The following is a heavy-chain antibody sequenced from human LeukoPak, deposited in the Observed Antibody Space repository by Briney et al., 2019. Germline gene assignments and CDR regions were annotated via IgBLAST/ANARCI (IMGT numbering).Heavy chain of an antibody. CDR2: ISPYNGNT. CDR3: ATEGGWGPTDYGDHVF. V-gene: IGHV1-18*01. J-gene: IGHJ4*02. Sequence: ASVKVSCKASGYTFSIYGVTWVRQAPGQGLEWMGWISPYNGNTNYAQKVQGRVTMTTDTSTSTAYMELRSLRSDDTAVYYCATEGGWGPTDYGDHVFWGQGTLVTVSS. D-gene: IGHD4-17*01. CDR1: GYTFSIYG.